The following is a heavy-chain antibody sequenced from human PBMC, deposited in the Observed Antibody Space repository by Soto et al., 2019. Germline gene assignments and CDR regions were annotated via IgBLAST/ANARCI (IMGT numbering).Heavy chain of an antibody. Sequence: SETLSLTCTVSGGSISSYFWSWIRQPPGKGLEWIGYIYYSGSSNYNPSLKSRVTISVDTSKNQFSLKLSSVTAADTAVYYCARDITFGGGLYMDVWGKGTTVTVSS. CDR3: ARDITFGGGLYMDV. CDR1: GGSISSYF. V-gene: IGHV4-59*01. J-gene: IGHJ6*03. CDR2: IYYSGSS. D-gene: IGHD3-16*01.